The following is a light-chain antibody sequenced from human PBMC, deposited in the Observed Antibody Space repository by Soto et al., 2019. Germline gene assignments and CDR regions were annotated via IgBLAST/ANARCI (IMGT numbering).Light chain of an antibody. CDR3: QQYGSSPWT. V-gene: IGKV3-20*01. CDR2: GAS. J-gene: IGKJ1*01. Sequence: EIVLTQSPGTLPLSPGERATLSCRASQSVSSRYFAWYQQKPGPDPGLLIYGASSRATGIPDRFSGSGSGTDFTLTISRLEPEDFAVYYCQQYGSSPWTFGQGTKVEIK. CDR1: QSVSSRY.